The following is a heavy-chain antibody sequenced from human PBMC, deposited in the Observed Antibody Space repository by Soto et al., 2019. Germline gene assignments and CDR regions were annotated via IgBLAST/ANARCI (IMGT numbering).Heavy chain of an antibody. V-gene: IGHV5-51*01. D-gene: IGHD6-6*01. CDR1: GYSFASYW. CDR2: IHPGDSDT. CDR3: ARLLAEYSASVGA. J-gene: IGHJ4*02. Sequence: PGESLKISCKGSGYSFASYWIGWVRQMPGKGLEWMGIIHPGDSDTRYSPSFRGQVTISADKSISAAYLQRSSLEASDTAIYYFARLLAEYSASVGAWGQGTMVSVSS.